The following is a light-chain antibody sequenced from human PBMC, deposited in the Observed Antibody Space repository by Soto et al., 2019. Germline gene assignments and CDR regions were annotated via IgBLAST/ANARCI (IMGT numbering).Light chain of an antibody. CDR3: SSYTTIKTVV. CDR2: DVT. CDR1: SSDIGGYNS. Sequence: QSALTQSPSASGSPGQSVTISCTGTSSDIGGYNSVSWYQQHPGKAPKVMIYDVTKRPSGVPDRFSGFKSANTAYLTISGVQPEDEADYHCSSYTTIKTVVFGGGTKVTVL. V-gene: IGLV2-8*01. J-gene: IGLJ2*01.